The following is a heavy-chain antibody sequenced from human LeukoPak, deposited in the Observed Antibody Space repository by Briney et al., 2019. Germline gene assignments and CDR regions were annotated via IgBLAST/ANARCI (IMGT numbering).Heavy chain of an antibody. V-gene: IGHV3-20*04. D-gene: IGHD3-16*01. CDR2: INWNGGST. CDR3: ARDDGLRITSGY. J-gene: IGHJ4*02. Sequence: GGSLRLSCAASGFTFDDYGMSWVRQAPGKGLEWVSGINWNGGSTGYADSVKGRFTISRDNAKNSLHLQMNSLRAEDTAVYYCARDDGLRITSGYWGQGTLVTVSS. CDR1: GFTFDDYG.